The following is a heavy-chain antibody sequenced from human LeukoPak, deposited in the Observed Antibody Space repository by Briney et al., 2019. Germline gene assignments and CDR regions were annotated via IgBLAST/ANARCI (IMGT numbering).Heavy chain of an antibody. CDR3: ARDTSGYQTPGI. D-gene: IGHD5-12*01. CDR1: GGSISSYY. CDR2: IYYSGST. Sequence: SETLSLTCTVSGGSISSYYWSWIRQPPGKGLEWIGSIYYSGSTNYNPSLKSRVSISVDTSKSQFSLNLNSVTVADTAVYYCARDTSGYQTPGIWGQGTMVTVSS. V-gene: IGHV4-59*01. J-gene: IGHJ3*02.